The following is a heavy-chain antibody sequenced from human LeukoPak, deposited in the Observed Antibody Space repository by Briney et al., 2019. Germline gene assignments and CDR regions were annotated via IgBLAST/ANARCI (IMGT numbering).Heavy chain of an antibody. J-gene: IGHJ4*02. CDR1: GGSISSGGYY. Sequence: SQTLSLTCTVSGGSISSGGYYWSWIRQPPGKGLEWIGYIYHSGSTYYNPSLKSRVTISVDTSKNQFSLKLSSVTAADTAVYYCARGGYGSGSLRYYFDYWGQGTLVTVSS. D-gene: IGHD3-10*01. V-gene: IGHV4-30-2*01. CDR2: IYHSGST. CDR3: ARGGYGSGSLRYYFDY.